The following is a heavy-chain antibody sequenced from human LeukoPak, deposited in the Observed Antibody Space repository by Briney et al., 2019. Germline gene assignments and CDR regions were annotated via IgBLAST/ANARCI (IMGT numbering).Heavy chain of an antibody. CDR3: ARGGSTSSVAFDP. CDR2: ISSSSSYI. V-gene: IGHV3-21*01. D-gene: IGHD2-2*01. J-gene: IGHJ5*02. CDR1: GFTFSSYS. Sequence: GGSLRLSCAASGFTFSSYSMNWVRQAPGKGLEWVSSISSSSSYIYYADSVKGRFTISRDNAKNSLYLQMNSLRAEDTAVYYCARGGSTSSVAFDPWGQGTLVTVSS.